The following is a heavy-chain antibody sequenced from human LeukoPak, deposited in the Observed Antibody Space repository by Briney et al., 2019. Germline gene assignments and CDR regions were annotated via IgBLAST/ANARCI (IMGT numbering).Heavy chain of an antibody. CDR1: GITFSSYG. CDR2: ISSTGGTT. J-gene: IGHJ5*02. Sequence: GGTLRLSCAASGITFSSYGMSWVRQAPGKGLEWVSSISSTGGTTYYADSVKGRFTISRDNSKNTVSLQMNSLRAEDTALYYCARDLDWGAFDAWGQGTLVTVSS. D-gene: IGHD3-9*01. V-gene: IGHV3-23*01. CDR3: ARDLDWGAFDA.